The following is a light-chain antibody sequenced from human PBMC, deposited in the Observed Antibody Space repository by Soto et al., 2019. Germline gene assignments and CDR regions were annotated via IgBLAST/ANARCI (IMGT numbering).Light chain of an antibody. V-gene: IGKV3-15*01. CDR1: QSVSSN. J-gene: IGKJ1*01. Sequence: KVMTQSPVTLSVSPGERATLSCRASQSVSSNLAWYQQKPGQAPRLLIYGASTRATGVPARFSGSGSGTEFTLTISSLQSEDFAVYYCQQYNNWPGTFGQGTKVEIK. CDR2: GAS. CDR3: QQYNNWPGT.